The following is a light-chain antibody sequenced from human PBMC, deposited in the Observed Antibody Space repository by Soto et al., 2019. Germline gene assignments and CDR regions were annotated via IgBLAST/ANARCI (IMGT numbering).Light chain of an antibody. CDR3: QQDNKWPLT. V-gene: IGKV3-15*01. CDR1: QSISGTY. Sequence: VWTQSPGTLSLPSGERATLSCRASQSISGTYVAWYQQKPGQAPRLLIYGASTRATGIPARFSGSGSGTEFTLTISSLQSGDFAVYYCQQDNKWPLTFGGGTKVDIK. CDR2: GAS. J-gene: IGKJ4*01.